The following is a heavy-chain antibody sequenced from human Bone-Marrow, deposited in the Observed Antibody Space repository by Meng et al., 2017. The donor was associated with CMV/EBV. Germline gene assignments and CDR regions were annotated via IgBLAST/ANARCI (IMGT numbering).Heavy chain of an antibody. CDR3: ARADVQLEIDY. CDR1: GFTFSSYW. V-gene: IGHV3-21*01. D-gene: IGHD1-1*01. Sequence: GESLKISCAASGFTFSSYWMHWVRQAPGKGLEWVSSISSSSSYIYYADSVKGRFTISRDNAKNSLYLQMNSLRAEDTAVYYCARADVQLEIDYWGQGTLVTVSS. CDR2: ISSSSSYI. J-gene: IGHJ4*02.